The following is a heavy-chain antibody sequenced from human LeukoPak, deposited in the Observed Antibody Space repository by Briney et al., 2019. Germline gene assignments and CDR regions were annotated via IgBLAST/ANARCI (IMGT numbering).Heavy chain of an antibody. CDR3: ARVASFYYYYMDV. Sequence: SETLSLTCTVSGGSISGSSYYWGWIRQPPGKGLEWIGSIYYSGSTNYNPSLKSRVTISVDTSKNQFSLKLSSVTAADTAVYYCARVASFYYYYMDVWAKGTTVTVSS. J-gene: IGHJ6*03. D-gene: IGHD2-15*01. CDR2: IYYSGST. V-gene: IGHV4-39*07. CDR1: GGSISGSSYY.